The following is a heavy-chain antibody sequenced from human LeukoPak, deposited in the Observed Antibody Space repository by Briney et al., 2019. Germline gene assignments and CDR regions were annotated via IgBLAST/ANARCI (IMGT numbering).Heavy chain of an antibody. CDR3: VRFGYVAAVDL. V-gene: IGHV3-7*01. CDR2: INPAGTEK. J-gene: IGHJ4*02. Sequence: AGSLRLSCAASGFSFSAYWMTWVRQAPGTGLEWVANINPAGTEKYYVDPVKGRLTISRDNAKNLLYLQLNSLRAEDTAVYCCVRFGYVAAVDLWGQGTLVSVSS. D-gene: IGHD2-15*01. CDR1: GFSFSAYW.